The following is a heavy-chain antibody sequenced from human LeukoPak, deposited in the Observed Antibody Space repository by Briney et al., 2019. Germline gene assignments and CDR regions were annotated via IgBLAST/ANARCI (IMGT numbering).Heavy chain of an antibody. V-gene: IGHV3-53*01. CDR3: ARTVGYGDYHWFDP. CDR2: IYSGVST. CDR1: GFTFSSSW. D-gene: IGHD4-17*01. J-gene: IGHJ5*02. Sequence: GGSLRLSCAASGFTFSSSWMTWVRQAPGKGLEWVSVIYSGVSTYYADSVKGRFTISRDNSKNTLYLQMNSLRAEDTAVYYCARTVGYGDYHWFDPWGQGTLVTVSS.